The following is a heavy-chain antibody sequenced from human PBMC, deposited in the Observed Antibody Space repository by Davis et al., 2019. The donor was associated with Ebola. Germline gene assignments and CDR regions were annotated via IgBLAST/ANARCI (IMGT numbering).Heavy chain of an antibody. Sequence: SETLSLTCTVSGGSISSYYWSWIRQPPGKGLEWIGEINHSGSTNYNPSLKSRVTISVDTSKNQFSLKLNSVTAADTAVYYCARLRGSLYLHYWGQGTLVSVSS. CDR1: GGSISSYY. J-gene: IGHJ4*02. D-gene: IGHD1-1*01. V-gene: IGHV4-34*01. CDR3: ARLRGSLYLHY. CDR2: INHSGST.